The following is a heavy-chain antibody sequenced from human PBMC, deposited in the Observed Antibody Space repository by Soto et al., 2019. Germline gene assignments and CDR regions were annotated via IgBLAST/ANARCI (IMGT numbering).Heavy chain of an antibody. J-gene: IGHJ6*03. CDR3: ARGLRYFERYYYYYYMDV. V-gene: IGHV4-59*01. CDR2: IYYSGST. CDR1: GGSISSYY. D-gene: IGHD3-9*01. Sequence: SETLSLTCTVSGGSISSYYWSWIRQPPGKGLEWIGYIYYSGSTNYNPSLKSRVTISVDTSKNQFSLKLSSVTAADTAVYYCARGLRYFERYYYYYYMDVWGKGTTVTVSS.